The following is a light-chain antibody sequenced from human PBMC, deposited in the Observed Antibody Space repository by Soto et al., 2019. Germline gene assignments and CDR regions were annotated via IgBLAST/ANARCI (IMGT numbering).Light chain of an antibody. CDR1: QSVSSSY. Sequence: EIVLTQSPGTLSLSPGERATLSCRASQSVSSSYLAWYQQKPGQAPRLLIYCASSRATGIPDRFSGSGSGTDFTLTISRLETEDFAVYYCQQYGSSPYTFGQGTKLEIK. CDR2: CAS. CDR3: QQYGSSPYT. V-gene: IGKV3-20*01. J-gene: IGKJ2*01.